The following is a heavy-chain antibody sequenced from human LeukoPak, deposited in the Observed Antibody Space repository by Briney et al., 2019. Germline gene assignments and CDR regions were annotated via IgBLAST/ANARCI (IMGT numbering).Heavy chain of an antibody. CDR1: GFTFSSYS. D-gene: IGHD6-19*01. V-gene: IGHV3-21*01. J-gene: IGHJ4*02. Sequence: PGGSLRLSCAASGFTFSSYSMNWVRQAPGKGLEWVSSISSSSSYIYYADSVKSRFTISRDNAKNSLYLQMNSLRAEDTAVYYCARVRLQQWLVDYWGQGTLVTVSS. CDR3: ARVRLQQWLVDY. CDR2: ISSSSSYI.